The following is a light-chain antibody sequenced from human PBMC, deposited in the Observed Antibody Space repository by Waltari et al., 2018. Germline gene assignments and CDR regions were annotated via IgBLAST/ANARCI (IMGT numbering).Light chain of an antibody. CDR3: QQYGSSLFT. CDR2: GAS. CDR1: QSVSSSY. Sequence: EIVLTQSPGTLSLSPGERDNLSCRASQSVSSSYLAWYQQKPGQAPRLLIYGASSRATGIPDRFSGSGSGTDFTLTISRLEPEDFAVYYCQQYGSSLFTFGPGTKVDIK. J-gene: IGKJ3*01. V-gene: IGKV3-20*01.